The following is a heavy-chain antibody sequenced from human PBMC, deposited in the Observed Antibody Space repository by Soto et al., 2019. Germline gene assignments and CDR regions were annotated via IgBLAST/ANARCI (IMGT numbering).Heavy chain of an antibody. D-gene: IGHD3-22*01. Sequence: SETLSLTCAVSGYSISSGYYWGWLRQPPGKGLEWIGSIYRGGSTYYNPSLNSRVTLSIDMTNNHVSLILNSVTAADTAVYYCARVGPWVPYYYDSSPYTFENWFDPWGQGTLVTVSS. J-gene: IGHJ5*02. CDR1: GYSISSGYY. CDR3: ARVGPWVPYYYDSSPYTFENWFDP. V-gene: IGHV4-38-2*01. CDR2: IYRGGST.